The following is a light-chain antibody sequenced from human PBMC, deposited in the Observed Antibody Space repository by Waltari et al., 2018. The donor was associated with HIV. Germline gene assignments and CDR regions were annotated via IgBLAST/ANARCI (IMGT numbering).Light chain of an antibody. CDR3: QVWDSSSDHHV. CDR2: YGS. Sequence: SYVLTQPPSVSVAPGKTARITCGGNNIGSRSVHWYQQKPGQAPVLVMDYGSDRPSGIRERFSGCNSGNTATLTISRIEAGDEADYFCQVWDSSSDHHVFGTGTKVTVL. CDR1: NIGSRS. V-gene: IGLV3-21*04. J-gene: IGLJ1*01.